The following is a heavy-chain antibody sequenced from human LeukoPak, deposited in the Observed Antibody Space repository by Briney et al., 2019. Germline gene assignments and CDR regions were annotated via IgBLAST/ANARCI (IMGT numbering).Heavy chain of an antibody. V-gene: IGHV7-4-1*02. CDR3: ARGGVSRAVADFDY. J-gene: IGHJ4*02. CDR2: INTNTGNP. CDR1: GYTFTSYA. Sequence: ASVKVSCKASGYTFTSYAMNWVRQAPGQGLEWMGWINTNTGNPTYAQGFTGRFVFSLDTSVSTAYLQISSLKAEDTAVYYCARGGVSRAVADFDYWGQGTLFTVSS. D-gene: IGHD6-19*01.